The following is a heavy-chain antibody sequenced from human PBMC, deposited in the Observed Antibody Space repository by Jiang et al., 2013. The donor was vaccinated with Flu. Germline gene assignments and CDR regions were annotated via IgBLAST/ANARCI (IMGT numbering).Heavy chain of an antibody. CDR2: INPSGGST. CDR3: ARGSGYYDDSGPPGV. Sequence: YMHWVRQAPGQGLEWMGIINPSGGSTSYAQKFQGRVTMTRDTSTSTVYMELSSLRSEDTAVYYCARGSGYYDDSGPPGVWGQGTLVTVSS. J-gene: IGHJ4*02. D-gene: IGHD3-22*01. V-gene: IGHV1-46*01. CDR1: Y.